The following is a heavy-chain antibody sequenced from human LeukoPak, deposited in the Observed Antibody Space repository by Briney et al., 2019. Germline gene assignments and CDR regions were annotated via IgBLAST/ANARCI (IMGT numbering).Heavy chain of an antibody. CDR3: ATPGYSSSRTAGGN. J-gene: IGHJ4*02. V-gene: IGHV3-30-3*01. Sequence: GGSLRLSCAASGFTFSSYAMHWVRQAPGKGLEWVAVISYDGSNKYYADSVKGRFTISRDNSKNTLYLQMNGLRAEDTAVYYCATPGYSSSRTAGGNWGQGTLVTVSS. CDR2: ISYDGSNK. CDR1: GFTFSSYA. D-gene: IGHD6-13*01.